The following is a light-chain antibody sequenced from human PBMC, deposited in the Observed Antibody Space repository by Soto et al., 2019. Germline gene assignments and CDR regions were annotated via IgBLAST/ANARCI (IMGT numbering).Light chain of an antibody. J-gene: IGKJ3*01. Sequence: EIVLTQSPATLSLSPGERATLSCRASQSVSSYLAWYQQKPGQAPRLLIYDASNRATGIPARFSGSGSGTDFTLTISSLEPEDYAGYYWQQRSSLFTFGPGTKVDIK. V-gene: IGKV3-11*01. CDR2: DAS. CDR1: QSVSSY. CDR3: QQRSSLFT.